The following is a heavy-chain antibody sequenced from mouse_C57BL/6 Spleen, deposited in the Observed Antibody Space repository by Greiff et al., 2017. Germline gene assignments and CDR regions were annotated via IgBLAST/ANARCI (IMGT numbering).Heavy chain of an antibody. CDR2: IYPRSGNT. D-gene: IGHD2-4*01. J-gene: IGHJ3*01. CDR3: ANNDYDPP. Sequence: QVQLQQSGAELARPGASVKLSCKASGYTFTSYGISWVKQRPGQGLEWIGEIYPRSGNTYYNEKFKGKATLTADKSSSTAYMELRSLSSEDSAVCFCANNDYDPPWGQGTLVTVSA. CDR1: GYTFTSYG. V-gene: IGHV1-81*01.